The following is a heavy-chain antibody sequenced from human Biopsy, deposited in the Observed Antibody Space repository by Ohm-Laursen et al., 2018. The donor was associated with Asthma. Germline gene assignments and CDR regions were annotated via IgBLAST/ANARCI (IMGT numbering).Heavy chain of an antibody. V-gene: IGHV3-30*03. Sequence: RSLRLSCSAAGFMFRSFGMHWVRQAPGKGLEWVAVISYDGNHKFYEDSVKGRFTISRDNGKNSLYLQMNSLRAEDTAVYYCARDVDLRSVYWGQGTLVTVSS. CDR3: ARDVDLRSVY. D-gene: IGHD2-15*01. CDR2: ISYDGNHK. CDR1: GFMFRSFG. J-gene: IGHJ4*02.